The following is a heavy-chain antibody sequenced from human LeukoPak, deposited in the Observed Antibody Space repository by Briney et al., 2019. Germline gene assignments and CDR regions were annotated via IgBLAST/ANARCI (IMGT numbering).Heavy chain of an antibody. D-gene: IGHD3-16*02. J-gene: IGHJ4*02. Sequence: ASVKVSCKASGGTFTSYGISWVRQAPGQGLEWMGWISAYNGNTNYAQKLQGRVTMTTDTSTSTAYMELRSLRSDDTAVYYCARDGPEDYDYVWGSYRSVFDYWGQGTLVTVSS. CDR3: ARDGPEDYDYVWGSYRSVFDY. V-gene: IGHV1-18*01. CDR1: GGTFTSYG. CDR2: ISAYNGNT.